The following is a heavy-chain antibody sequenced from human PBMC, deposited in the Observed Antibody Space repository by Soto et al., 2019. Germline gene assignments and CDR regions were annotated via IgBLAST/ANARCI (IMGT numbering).Heavy chain of an antibody. CDR1: GFTFSSYA. V-gene: IGHV3-30-3*01. CDR2: ISYDGSNK. CDR3: ARDRIPHHGKNYYDSSGYYHGLDY. D-gene: IGHD3-22*01. Sequence: PGGSLRLSCAASGFTFSSYAMHWVRQAPGKGLEWVAVISYDGSNKYYADSVKGRFTISRDNSKNTLYLQMNSLRAEDTAVYYCARDRIPHHGKNYYDSSGYYHGLDYWGQGT. J-gene: IGHJ4*02.